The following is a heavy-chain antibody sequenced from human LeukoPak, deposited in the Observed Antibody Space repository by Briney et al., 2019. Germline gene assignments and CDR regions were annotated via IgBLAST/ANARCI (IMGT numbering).Heavy chain of an antibody. V-gene: IGHV4-59*08. J-gene: IGHJ4*02. CDR2: IYYSGSI. CDR3: ARHLNNCGDDCYIFDY. Sequence: KPSETLSLTCTVSGVSIFSYYWSWIRQPPGKGLEWMGYIYYSGSIDYNPSLKSRVTISVDTSKNQFSLRVSSVTAADTAVYYCARHLNNCGDDCYIFDYWGQGTLVTVSS. CDR1: GVSIFSYY. D-gene: IGHD2-21*01.